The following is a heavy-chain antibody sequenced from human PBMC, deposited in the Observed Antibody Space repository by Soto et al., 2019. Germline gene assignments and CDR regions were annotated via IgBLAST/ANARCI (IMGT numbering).Heavy chain of an antibody. CDR2: IWYDGSNK. D-gene: IGHD5-18*01. J-gene: IGHJ4*02. CDR1: GFTFSSYG. V-gene: IGHV3-33*01. Sequence: QVQLVESGGGVVQPGRSLRLSCAASGFTFSSYGMHWVRQAPGKGLEWVAVIWYDGSNKYYADSVKGRFTISRDNSKNTLYLQMNSLRAEDTAVYYGAREGGQYSYEKKPFDYWGQGTLVTVSS. CDR3: AREGGQYSYEKKPFDY.